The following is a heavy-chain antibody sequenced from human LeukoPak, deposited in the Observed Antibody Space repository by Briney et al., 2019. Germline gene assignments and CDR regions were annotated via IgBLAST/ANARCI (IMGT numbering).Heavy chain of an antibody. V-gene: IGHV1-2*04. CDR1: GYTFTGYY. Sequence: ASVKVSCKASGYTFTGYYMHWVRQAPGQGLEWMGWINPNSGGTNYAQKFQGWVTMTRDTSISTAYMELSRLRSDDTAVYYCARPRWELLEDDAFDIWGQGTMVTVSS. CDR2: INPNSGGT. J-gene: IGHJ3*02. CDR3: ARPRWELLEDDAFDI. D-gene: IGHD1-26*01.